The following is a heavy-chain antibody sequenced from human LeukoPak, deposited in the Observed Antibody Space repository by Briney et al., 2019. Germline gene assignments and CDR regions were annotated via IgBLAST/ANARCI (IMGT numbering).Heavy chain of an antibody. V-gene: IGHV3-33*06. J-gene: IGHJ4*02. CDR1: GFTFSRYG. D-gene: IGHD3-22*01. Sequence: PGGSLRLSCAASGFTFSRYGMHWVRQAPGKGLEWVAVIWYDGSNKYYADSVKGRFTISRDNSKNTLYLQMNSLKTEDTAVYYCTNYDDSSDLWGYWGQGTLVTVSS. CDR2: IWYDGSNK. CDR3: TNYDDSSDLWGY.